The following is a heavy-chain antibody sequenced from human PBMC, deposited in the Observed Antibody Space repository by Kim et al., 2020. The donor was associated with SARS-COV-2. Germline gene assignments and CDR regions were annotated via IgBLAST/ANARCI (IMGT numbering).Heavy chain of an antibody. CDR1: GYTFSDYY. V-gene: IGHV1-2*02. CDR2: IDANSGGT. Sequence: ASVKVSCKASGYTFSDYYMSWVRQAPGQGLEWMGWIDANSGGTVIAQKFHGRVSMTMDTDMNTAYLDLNRLKDDDTAIYYCARGRFWDGSGSWYSGDYFDSWGQGSLVSVSS. CDR3: ARGRFWDGSGSWYSGDYFDS. D-gene: IGHD6-13*01. J-gene: IGHJ4*02.